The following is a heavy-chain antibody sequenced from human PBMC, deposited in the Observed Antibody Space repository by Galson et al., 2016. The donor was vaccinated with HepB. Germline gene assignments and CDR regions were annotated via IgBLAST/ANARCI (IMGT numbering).Heavy chain of an antibody. CDR1: SASISSGTYQ. D-gene: IGHD2/OR15-2a*01. CDR3: AGRRNFYDAFHI. Sequence: SETLSLTCTVSSASISSGTYQWGWIRQPPGKGLEWIGSLYNRVNTYYSPAPRSRLTISIDTSKNQFSLRMCSVTAADTAVYYCAGRRNFYDAFHIWGQGTMVTVSS. CDR2: LYNRVNT. V-gene: IGHV4-39*01. J-gene: IGHJ3*02.